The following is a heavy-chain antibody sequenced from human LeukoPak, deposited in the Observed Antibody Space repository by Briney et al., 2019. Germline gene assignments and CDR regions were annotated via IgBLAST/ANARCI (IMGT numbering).Heavy chain of an antibody. J-gene: IGHJ3*02. V-gene: IGHV3-23*01. CDR3: ARCTASCYANAFDI. CDR1: GFTFKNNA. CDR2: INGGGDDT. D-gene: IGHD2-2*01. Sequence: GGPLRLSCAASGFTFKNNALTWVRQAPGKGLEWISAINGGGDDTEYADSVKGRFTISRANSKNTLFLQMNNLRPEDTAVYYCARCTASCYANAFDIWGQGTLLTVSS.